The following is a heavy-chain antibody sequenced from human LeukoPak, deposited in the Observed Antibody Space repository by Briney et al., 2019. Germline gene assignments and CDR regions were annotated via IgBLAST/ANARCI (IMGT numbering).Heavy chain of an antibody. J-gene: IGHJ4*02. CDR1: GGSIGSNYW. CDR2: IYYSGST. Sequence: SGTLSLTCAVSGGSIGSNYWWTWVRQPPGKGLEWIGAIYYSGSTNYNPSLMSRVTISVDKSKNQFSLKMISVTAADTAIYFCARGHYDSNGYYSDYFDSWSQGTLVTVSS. D-gene: IGHD3-22*01. V-gene: IGHV4-4*02. CDR3: ARGHYDSNGYYSDYFDS.